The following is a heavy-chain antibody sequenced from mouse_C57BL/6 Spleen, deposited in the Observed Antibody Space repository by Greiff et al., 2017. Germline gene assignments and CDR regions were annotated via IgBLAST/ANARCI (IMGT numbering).Heavy chain of an antibody. CDR1: GYAFSSYW. Sequence: QVHVKQSGAELVKPGASVKISCKASGYAFSSYWMNWVKQRPGKGLEWIGQIYPGDGDTNYNGKFKGKATLTADKSSSTAYMQLSSLTSEDSAVYFCARRYDGYYDAMDYWGQGTSVTVSS. CDR3: ARRYDGYYDAMDY. J-gene: IGHJ4*01. D-gene: IGHD2-3*01. V-gene: IGHV1-80*01. CDR2: IYPGDGDT.